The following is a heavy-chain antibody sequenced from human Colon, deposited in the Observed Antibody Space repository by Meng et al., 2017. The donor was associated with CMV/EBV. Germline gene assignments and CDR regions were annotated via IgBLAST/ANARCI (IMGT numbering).Heavy chain of an antibody. V-gene: IGHV3-21*01. CDR3: ARRPQLEAFDI. CDR2: IEINARATDI. CDR1: GFSFSHYR. Sequence: GESLMISCAGFGFSFSHYRMNWVRQAPGKALEWVSSIEINARATDIDYADAVKGRFTVSRDNSKNILSLQMNSLRAEDTAVYYCARRPQLEAFDIWGQGTMVTVSS. D-gene: IGHD3-3*01. J-gene: IGHJ3*02.